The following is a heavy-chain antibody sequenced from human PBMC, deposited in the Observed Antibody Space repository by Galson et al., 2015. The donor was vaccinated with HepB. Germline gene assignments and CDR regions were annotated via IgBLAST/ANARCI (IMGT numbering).Heavy chain of an antibody. CDR1: GFTFSGSA. Sequence: SLRLSCAASGFTFSGSAMHWVRQTSGKGLEWVGRIGSKANNYATAYAASVKGRFIISRDDSKNTAFLQMNSMKTADTAVYYCARAKEGRGYFDYWGQGTLVTVSS. D-gene: IGHD3-10*01. V-gene: IGHV3-73*01. J-gene: IGHJ4*02. CDR2: IGSKANNYAT. CDR3: ARAKEGRGYFDY.